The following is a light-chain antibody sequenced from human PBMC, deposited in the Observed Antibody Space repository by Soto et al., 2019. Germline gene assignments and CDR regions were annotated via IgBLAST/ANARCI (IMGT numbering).Light chain of an antibody. CDR2: LGS. CDR1: QSLLHSNGYTY. V-gene: IGKV2-28*01. CDR3: MQALQTPFT. J-gene: IGKJ3*01. Sequence: DLVMTQSPLSLPVTPGEPASISCRSSQSLLHSNGYTYLDWYLQKPGQSPQLLIYLGSNQPSGVHDRFSGSGSGTDFTLKISRVEAEDVGVSYCMQALQTPFTFGPGTKVDIK.